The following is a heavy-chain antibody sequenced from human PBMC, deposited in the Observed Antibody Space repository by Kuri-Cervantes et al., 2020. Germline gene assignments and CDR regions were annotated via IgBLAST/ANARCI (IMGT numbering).Heavy chain of an antibody. CDR1: GFSFSSHW. J-gene: IGHJ4*02. CDR2: INTDGGET. D-gene: IGHD2-21*02. V-gene: IGHV3-74*01. Sequence: GESLKISCVASGFSFSSHWMHWIRQAPGKGLVWVSRINTDGGETNYADSVKGRFTVSRDNAKSTMYLQMNSLRVDDTALYYCARDGDGYWGQGTLVTVSS. CDR3: ARDGDGY.